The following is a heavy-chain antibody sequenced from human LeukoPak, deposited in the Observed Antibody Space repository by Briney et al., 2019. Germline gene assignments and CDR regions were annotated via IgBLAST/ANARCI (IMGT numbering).Heavy chain of an antibody. Sequence: PGGSLRLSCAASGFTFSSYAMHWVRQAPGKGLEYVSAISSNGGSTYYANSVKGRFTISRDNSKNTLYLQMNSLRAEDTAVYYCARDKDWFDPWGQGTLVTVSS. CDR3: ARDKDWFDP. J-gene: IGHJ5*02. CDR2: ISSNGGST. V-gene: IGHV3-64*01. CDR1: GFTFSSYA.